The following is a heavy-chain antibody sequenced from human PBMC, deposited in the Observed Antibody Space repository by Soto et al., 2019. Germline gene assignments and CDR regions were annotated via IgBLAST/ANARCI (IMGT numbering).Heavy chain of an antibody. J-gene: IGHJ5*02. CDR3: VRAVCIGSTCISRGWFDP. D-gene: IGHD2-2*01. CDR2: INHDGSGT. CDR1: GFTFSPYW. Sequence: VQLVESGGGLVQPGGSLRLSCEASGFTFSPYWMHWVRQAPGKGLIWVSRINHDGSGTVYADSVQGRFTISRDNARNTIYLQMNSLTAEDTAVYYCVRAVCIGSTCISRGWFDPWGQGTLVTVSS. V-gene: IGHV3-74*01.